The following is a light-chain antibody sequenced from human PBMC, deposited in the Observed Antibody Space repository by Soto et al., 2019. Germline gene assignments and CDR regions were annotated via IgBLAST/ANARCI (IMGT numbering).Light chain of an antibody. CDR1: SGHSSYI. CDR2: LEGSGSY. V-gene: IGLV4-60*02. J-gene: IGLJ3*02. CDR3: ETWDFNTRV. Sequence: QSVLTQSSSASASLGSSVKLTCTLSSGHSSYIIAWHQQQPGKAPRYLMKLEGSGSYNKGSGVPDRFSGSSSGADRYLTISKLQFEDEADYYCETWDFNTRVFGGGTKL.